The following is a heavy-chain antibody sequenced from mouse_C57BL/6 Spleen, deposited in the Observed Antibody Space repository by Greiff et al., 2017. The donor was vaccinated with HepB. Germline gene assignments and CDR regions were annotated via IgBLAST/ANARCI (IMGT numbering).Heavy chain of an antibody. D-gene: IGHD2-5*01. CDR2: ISDGGSYT. CDR1: GFTFSSYA. Sequence: EVQLVESGGGLVKPGGSLKLSCAASGFTFSSYAMSWVRQTPEKRLEWVATISDGGSYTYYPDNVKGRFTISRDNAKNNLYLQMSHLKSEDTAMYYCARDQRGVGYYSNYYFDYWGQGTTLTVSA. J-gene: IGHJ2*01. V-gene: IGHV5-4*01. CDR3: ARDQRGVGYYSNYYFDY.